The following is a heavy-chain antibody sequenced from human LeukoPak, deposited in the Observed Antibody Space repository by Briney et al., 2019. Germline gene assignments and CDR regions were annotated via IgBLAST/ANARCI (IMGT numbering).Heavy chain of an antibody. J-gene: IGHJ4*02. D-gene: IGHD6-19*01. CDR1: GFTFTRSW. V-gene: IGHV3-7*01. CDR2: IKQDESET. CDR3: ARISTAVAGADY. Sequence: PGGSLRLSCGAFGFTFTRSWMGWVRQAPGKGLEWVANIKQDESETYYVDPVKGRFTVSRDNTKNSLYLQMDSLRAEDTAVYYCARISTAVAGADYWGPGTLVTVSS.